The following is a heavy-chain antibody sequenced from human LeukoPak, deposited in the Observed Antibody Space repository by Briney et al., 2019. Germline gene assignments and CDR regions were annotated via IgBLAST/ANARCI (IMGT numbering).Heavy chain of an antibody. D-gene: IGHD1-26*01. Sequence: GGSLRLSCAASGFTFRSYAMSWVRQAPGKGLEWVSVITDSGGNTFYADSVKGRFTISRDNSKNTLYLQMNSLSAEDSAIYYCAKLWRGSYPRYLDYWGQGALVTVSS. J-gene: IGHJ4*02. CDR1: GFTFRSYA. CDR2: ITDSGGNT. CDR3: AKLWRGSYPRYLDY. V-gene: IGHV3-23*01.